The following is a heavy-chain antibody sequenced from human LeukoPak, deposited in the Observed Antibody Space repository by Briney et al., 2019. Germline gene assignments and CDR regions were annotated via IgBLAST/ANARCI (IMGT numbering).Heavy chain of an antibody. CDR2: LYHSGST. CDR1: GYSISSGYY. CDR3: ARVTYSIFDY. V-gene: IGHV4-38-2*02. D-gene: IGHD2-21*01. J-gene: IGHJ4*02. Sequence: SETLSLTCTVSGYSISSGYYWGWVRQPPGKGLEWIANLYHSGSTYYNPSLKSRVTISVDTSKNQFSLKLSSVTAADTAVYYCARVTYSIFDYWGQGTLVTVSS.